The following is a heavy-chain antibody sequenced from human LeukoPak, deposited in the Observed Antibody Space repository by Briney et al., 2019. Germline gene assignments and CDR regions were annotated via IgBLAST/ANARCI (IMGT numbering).Heavy chain of an antibody. Sequence: PSETLSLTCTVSGGSVYTSDYYWGWVRQPPGKGPEWIGDIFYTGKTNYNPSLKSRVSISIDTSKNQFSLKLTSVTAADTAVYYCARVFDPWGQGTLVTVSS. J-gene: IGHJ5*02. CDR2: IFYTGKT. V-gene: IGHV4-39*07. CDR3: ARVFDP. CDR1: GGSVYTSDYY.